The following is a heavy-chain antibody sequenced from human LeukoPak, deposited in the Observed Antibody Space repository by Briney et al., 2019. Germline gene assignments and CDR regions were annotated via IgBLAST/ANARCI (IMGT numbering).Heavy chain of an antibody. J-gene: IGHJ4*02. CDR3: ATKQWLAPPPDS. CDR2: INTDGTVA. CDR1: GFTFSKYR. D-gene: IGHD6-19*01. V-gene: IGHV3-74*01. Sequence: GGSLRLSCAASGFTFSKYRMLWVRQAPGKGLESVSRINTDGTVATYADSVKGRFTVSRDNADNTMFLQMNSVRDEDTAVYYCATKQWLAPPPDSWGQGTPVTVSS.